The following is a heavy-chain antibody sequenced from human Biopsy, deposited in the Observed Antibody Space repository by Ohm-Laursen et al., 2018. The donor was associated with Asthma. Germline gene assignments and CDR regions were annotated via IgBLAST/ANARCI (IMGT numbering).Heavy chain of an antibody. CDR1: GYPLTQLS. CDR3: ATGRTFDWSNYFDV. D-gene: IGHD3-9*01. Sequence: SSVKVSCKVSGYPLTQLSIHWVRQAPGKGLEWMGGLNPENGKTVYAQQFQGRVAMTEDRSTDTAQMELNSLGSQDTAVYFCATGRTFDWSNYFDVWGQGALVIVSS. V-gene: IGHV1-24*01. J-gene: IGHJ4*02. CDR2: LNPENGKT.